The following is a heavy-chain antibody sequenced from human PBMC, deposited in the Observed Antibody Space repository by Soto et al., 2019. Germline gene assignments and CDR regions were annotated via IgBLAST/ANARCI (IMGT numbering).Heavy chain of an antibody. Sequence: SETLSLTCAVSGGSISSGGYSWSWIRQPPGKGLEWIGYIYHSGSTYYNPSLKSRVTILVDRSKNQFPLKLSSVTAADTAVYYCARGEVVALGYWGQGTLVTV. J-gene: IGHJ4*02. V-gene: IGHV4-30-2*01. CDR2: IYHSGST. CDR1: GGSISSGGYS. D-gene: IGHD2-15*01. CDR3: ARGEVVALGY.